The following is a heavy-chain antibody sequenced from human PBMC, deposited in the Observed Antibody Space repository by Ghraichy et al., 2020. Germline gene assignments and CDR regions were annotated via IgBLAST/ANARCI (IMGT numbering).Heavy chain of an antibody. V-gene: IGHV4-34*01. CDR3: ARFRRPYYFDY. CDR2: INHSGST. CDR1: GGSFSGYY. Sequence: SETLSLTCAVYGGSFSGYYWSWIRQPPGKGLEWIGEINHSGSTNYNPSLKSRVTISVDTSKNQFSLKLSSVTAADTAVYYCARFRRPYYFDYWGQGTLVTVSS. J-gene: IGHJ4*02.